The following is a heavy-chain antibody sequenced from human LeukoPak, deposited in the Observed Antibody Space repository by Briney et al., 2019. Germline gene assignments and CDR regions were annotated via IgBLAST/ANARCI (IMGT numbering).Heavy chain of an antibody. CDR3: AKYRQLVQGVVDY. Sequence: PGGSLRLSCAASGFTFSSYAMSWVSQDPGNGLEWVSAISGSGGSTYYADSVKGRFTISRDNSKNTLYLQMNSLRAEDTAVYYCAKYRQLVQGVVDYWGQGTLVTVSS. J-gene: IGHJ4*02. D-gene: IGHD6-13*01. CDR2: ISGSGGST. CDR1: GFTFSSYA. V-gene: IGHV3-23*01.